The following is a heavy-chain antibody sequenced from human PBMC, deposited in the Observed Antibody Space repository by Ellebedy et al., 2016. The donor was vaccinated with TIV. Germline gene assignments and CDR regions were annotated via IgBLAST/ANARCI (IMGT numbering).Heavy chain of an antibody. D-gene: IGHD1-14*01. J-gene: IGHJ4*02. CDR3: VRGTPMPGLDY. CDR1: GFTFSRYW. CDR2: INHDGSEN. V-gene: IGHV3-7*03. Sequence: GESLKISCAVSGFTFSRYWMNWVRQAPGKGLEWVANINHDGSENSYADSVKGRFTISRDNADNLLYLQMHNLRAEDTAIYYCVRGTPMPGLDYWGQGTLVTVSS.